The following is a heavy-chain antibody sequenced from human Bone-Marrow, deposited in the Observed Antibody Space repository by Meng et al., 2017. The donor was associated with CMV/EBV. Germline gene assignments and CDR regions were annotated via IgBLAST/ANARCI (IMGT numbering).Heavy chain of an antibody. CDR3: AKDLGYYDFWSGYYPYYYYGMDV. D-gene: IGHD3-3*01. Sequence: GESLKISCAASGFTFSSYGMHWVRQAPGKGLEWVAFIRYDGSNKYYADSVKGRFTISRDNSKNTLYLQMNSLRAEDTAVYYCAKDLGYYDFWSGYYPYYYYGMDVWGQGTTVTASS. CDR1: GFTFSSYG. V-gene: IGHV3-30*02. J-gene: IGHJ6*02. CDR2: IRYDGSNK.